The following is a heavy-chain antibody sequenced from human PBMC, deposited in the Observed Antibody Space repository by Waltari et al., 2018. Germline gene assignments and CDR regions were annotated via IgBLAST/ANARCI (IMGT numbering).Heavy chain of an antibody. J-gene: IGHJ4*02. V-gene: IGHV1-18*01. Sequence: QVQLVQSGAEVKKPGASVKVSCKASGYTFTSYGISWVRPAPGQGLEWMGWISAYNGNTNYAQKLQGRVTMTTDTSTSKDYMELRSVRSDDTAVYYGARGSGDFWSGSYLGFDYWGQGTLVTVSS. CDR1: GYTFTSYG. CDR2: ISAYNGNT. CDR3: ARGSGDFWSGSYLGFDY. D-gene: IGHD3-3*01.